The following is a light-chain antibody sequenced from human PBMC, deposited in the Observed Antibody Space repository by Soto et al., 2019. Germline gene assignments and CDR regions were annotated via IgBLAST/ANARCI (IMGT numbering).Light chain of an antibody. CDR3: CSYTTSNTRQIV. Sequence: QSVLPQPASVSGSPGQSITITSPGTSSDVGGYNYVSWYQHHPGKAPKLMIYDVSNRPSGVSNRFSGSKSGNTASLTISGLQPEDEADYYCCSYTTSNTRQIVFGTGTKVTVL. J-gene: IGLJ1*01. V-gene: IGLV2-14*03. CDR2: DVS. CDR1: SSDVGGYNY.